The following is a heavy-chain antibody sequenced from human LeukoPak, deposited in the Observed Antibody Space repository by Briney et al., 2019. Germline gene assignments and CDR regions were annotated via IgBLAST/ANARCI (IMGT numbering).Heavy chain of an antibody. V-gene: IGHV4-59*01. D-gene: IGHD5-18*01. CDR2: IYYSGST. Sequence: SETLSLTCTVSGGSISSYYWSWIRQPPGKELEWIGHIYYSGSTNYDPSLKSRVTISIDTSKNQFSLRLSSVTAADTAVYYCARGAAGYSYGWGQGTLVTVSS. CDR1: GGSISSYY. CDR3: ARGAAGYSYG. J-gene: IGHJ4*02.